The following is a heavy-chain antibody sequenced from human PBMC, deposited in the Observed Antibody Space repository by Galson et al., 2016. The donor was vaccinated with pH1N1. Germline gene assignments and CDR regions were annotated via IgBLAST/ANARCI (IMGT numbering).Heavy chain of an antibody. V-gene: IGHV1-2*02. Sequence: SVKVSCKASGYTFSGYYMHWVRQAPGQGLEWMEWINPNSGGTSYAPKFQGRVTMTRDTSISTGYMELRRLRSDDTAVYYCARDPNSGWYTDYWGQGTLVTVSS. J-gene: IGHJ4*02. CDR3: ARDPNSGWYTDY. D-gene: IGHD6-19*01. CDR1: GYTFSGYY. CDR2: INPNSGGT.